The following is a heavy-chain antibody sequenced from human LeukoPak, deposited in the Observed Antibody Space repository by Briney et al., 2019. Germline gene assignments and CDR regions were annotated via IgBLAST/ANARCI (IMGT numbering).Heavy chain of an antibody. CDR1: GFTFSSYG. CDR3: AKESYDSGGYFVGVGFDY. J-gene: IGHJ4*02. D-gene: IGHD3-22*01. CDR2: ISYDGSNK. V-gene: IGHV3-30*18. Sequence: PGGSLRLSCAASGFTFSSYGMHWVRQAPGKGLEWGAVISYDGSNKYSADSVKGRFTISRDNSKNTLYLQMNSLRAEDTAVYYCAKESYDSGGYFVGVGFDYWGQGTLVTVSS.